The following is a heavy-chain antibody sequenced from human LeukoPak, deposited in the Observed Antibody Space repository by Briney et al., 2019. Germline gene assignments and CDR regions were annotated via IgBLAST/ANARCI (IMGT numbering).Heavy chain of an antibody. CDR3: AKYKFGYSSGWYTWFDP. CDR2: ISGSGGST. V-gene: IGHV3-23*01. Sequence: PGGSLRLSCAASGFTFSSYAMSWVRQAPRKGLGCVSAISGSGGSTYYADSVKGRFTISRDNSKNTLYLQMNSLRAEDTAVYYCAKYKFGYSSGWYTWFDPWGQGTLVTVSS. D-gene: IGHD6-19*01. CDR1: GFTFSSYA. J-gene: IGHJ5*02.